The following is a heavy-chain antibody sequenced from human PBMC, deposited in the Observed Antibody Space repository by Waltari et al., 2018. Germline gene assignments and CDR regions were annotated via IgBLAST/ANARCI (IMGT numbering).Heavy chain of an antibody. CDR2: INPNSGGT. CDR1: GNSFTGHY. J-gene: IGHJ4*02. Sequence: QVQLVQSGAEVKKPGASVKVSCKASGNSFTGHYIHWVRQAPGQGLGWMGWINPNSGGTMYGEKFQGRVTMTRDTSITTLYMELSSLRSDDTAVYYCARVWFHSGLDYWGQGTLVTVSS. D-gene: IGHD6-19*01. CDR3: ARVWFHSGLDY. V-gene: IGHV1-2*02.